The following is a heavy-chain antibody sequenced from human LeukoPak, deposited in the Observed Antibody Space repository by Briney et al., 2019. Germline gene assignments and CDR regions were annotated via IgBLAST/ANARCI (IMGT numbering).Heavy chain of an antibody. CDR1: GFNLGAFW. CDR2: INQDGGEK. Sequence: GGSLRLSCAASGFNLGAFWMSWVRQAPGKGLEWVANINQDGGEKYYVDSVKGRFTISRDNAKNSLFLQMNSLRVEDTAVYYCARLGGSHYTYWGQGTLVTVSS. J-gene: IGHJ4*02. D-gene: IGHD1-26*01. V-gene: IGHV3-7*01. CDR3: ARLGGSHYTY.